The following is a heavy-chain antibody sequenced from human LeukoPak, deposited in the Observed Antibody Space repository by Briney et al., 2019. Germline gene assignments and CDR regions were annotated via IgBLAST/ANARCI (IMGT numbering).Heavy chain of an antibody. J-gene: IGHJ4*02. V-gene: IGHV3-72*01. CDR3: ARDYSDGSAGGYYFDY. CDR2: SRNKARSYTA. Sequence: GGSLRLSCAASGFTFSDHYMDWVRQAPGKGLEWVGRSRNKARSYTAEYAASVKGRFTISRDDSKKSLFLQMNSLKTEDTAVYYCARDYSDGSAGGYYFDYWGQGALVTVSS. D-gene: IGHD3-22*01. CDR1: GFTFSDHY.